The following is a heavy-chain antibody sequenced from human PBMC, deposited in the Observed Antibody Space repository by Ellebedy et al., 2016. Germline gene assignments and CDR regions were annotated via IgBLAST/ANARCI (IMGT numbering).Heavy chain of an antibody. CDR3: ARQGASIAARHLCFDY. CDR2: VYYSGTT. CDR1: GGSISSSRYY. Sequence: GSLRLSXTVSGGSISSSRYYWGWIRQPPGKGLEWIGSVYYSGTTYYNPSLKRRVTISVDTSRNQFSLKLSSVTAADTAVYYCARQGASIAARHLCFDYWGQGTLVTVSS. J-gene: IGHJ4*02. D-gene: IGHD6-6*01. V-gene: IGHV4-39*01.